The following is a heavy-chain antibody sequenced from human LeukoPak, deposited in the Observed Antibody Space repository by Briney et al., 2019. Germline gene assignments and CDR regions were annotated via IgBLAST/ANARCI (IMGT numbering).Heavy chain of an antibody. Sequence: VASVTVSFKASGYTFTSYGISWVRQAPGQGREWMGWISAYNGNTNYAQKLQGRVTMTTDTSTSTAYMELRSLRSDDTAVYYCARVVSTSCYQSDYWGQGTLVTVSS. V-gene: IGHV1-18*01. CDR1: GYTFTSYG. J-gene: IGHJ4*02. CDR3: ARVVSTSCYQSDY. D-gene: IGHD2-2*01. CDR2: ISAYNGNT.